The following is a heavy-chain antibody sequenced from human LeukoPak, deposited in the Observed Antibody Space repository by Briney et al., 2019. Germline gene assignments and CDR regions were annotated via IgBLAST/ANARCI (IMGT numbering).Heavy chain of an antibody. J-gene: IGHJ4*02. CDR1: GYTFTDYY. Sequence: ASVKVSCKASGYTFTDYYMHRVRQAPGQGLEWMGWINPNSGGTNYAQKFQGRVTMTRDTSISTAYMELSRLRSDDTAVYYCARDHRYYDSSGYYYWGQGTLVTVSS. CDR3: ARDHRYYDSSGYYY. V-gene: IGHV1-2*02. CDR2: INPNSGGT. D-gene: IGHD3-22*01.